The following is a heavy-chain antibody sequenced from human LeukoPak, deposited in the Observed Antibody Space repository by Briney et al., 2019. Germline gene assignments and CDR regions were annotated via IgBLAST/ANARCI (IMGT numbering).Heavy chain of an antibody. Sequence: QAGGSLRLSCAASGFTFRTYGMNWVRQAPGKGLEWVSGISPSGDITYYADSVKGRFTISRDNSKNTVYLQVNSLRAEDTAVFYCAKDRAWLQFWSWGQGTLVTVSS. CDR2: ISPSGDIT. V-gene: IGHV3-23*01. J-gene: IGHJ4*02. CDR1: GFTFRTYG. CDR3: AKDRAWLQFWS. D-gene: IGHD5-18*01.